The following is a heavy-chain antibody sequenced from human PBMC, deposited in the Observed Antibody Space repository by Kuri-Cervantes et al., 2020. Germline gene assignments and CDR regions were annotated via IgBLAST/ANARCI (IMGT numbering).Heavy chain of an antibody. CDR3: ARDRYGDYSMDY. J-gene: IGHJ4*02. CDR1: GFTFITYT. D-gene: IGHD4-17*01. CDR2: ISSSSSYI. Sequence: GESLKISCAASGFTFITYTMNWVRQAPGKGLEWVSSISSSSSYIYYADSVKSRFTISRDNAKNSLYLQMNSLRAEDTAVYYCARDRYGDYSMDYWGQGTLVTVSS. V-gene: IGHV3-21*01.